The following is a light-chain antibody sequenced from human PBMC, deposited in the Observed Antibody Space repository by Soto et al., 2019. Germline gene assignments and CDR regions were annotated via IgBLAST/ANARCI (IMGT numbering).Light chain of an antibody. Sequence: DIQMTQSPSTLSASVGDRVTITCRASQSISSWLAWYQQKPGKAPKLLIYDASRLESGVPSRSRGSRSGPEFTITISSLQPHAFATYYCQQYNSYSPTFAQGNKVEIK. CDR3: QQYNSYSPT. CDR1: QSISSW. CDR2: DAS. V-gene: IGKV1-5*01. J-gene: IGKJ1*01.